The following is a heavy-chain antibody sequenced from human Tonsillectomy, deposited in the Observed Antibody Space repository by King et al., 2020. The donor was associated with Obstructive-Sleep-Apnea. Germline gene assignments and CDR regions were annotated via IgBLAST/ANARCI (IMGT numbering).Heavy chain of an antibody. Sequence: VQLVEAGGALVHPGGSLRLSCVTSGFPFDDDAMHCVRQGPGQGMEGLSGISWNSDRRWYGDYVQCGLTISRDNAKKILYLQMNSLRAADTAVYYCAKDSIKSGQVRGAFDMWGQGTMVTVSS. CDR1: GFPFDDDA. V-gene: IGHV3-9*01. CDR2: ISWNSDRR. CDR3: AKDSIKSGQVRGAFDM. J-gene: IGHJ3*02. D-gene: IGHD3-10*01.